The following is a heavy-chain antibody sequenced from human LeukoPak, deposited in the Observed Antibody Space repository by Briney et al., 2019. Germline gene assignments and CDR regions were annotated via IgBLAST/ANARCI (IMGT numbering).Heavy chain of an antibody. CDR3: ARDVSGWYYFDY. CDR2: ISSSSSY. V-gene: IGHV3-69-1*01. D-gene: IGHD6-19*01. CDR1: WFTLRSYS. Sequence: SGGGLRLSFAASWFTLRSYSMKWVRPAPGEGVGWVSSISSSSSYIYADSVKGRFTISRDNAKNSLYLQMNSLRAEDTAVYYCARDVSGWYYFDYWGQGTLVTVSS. J-gene: IGHJ4*02.